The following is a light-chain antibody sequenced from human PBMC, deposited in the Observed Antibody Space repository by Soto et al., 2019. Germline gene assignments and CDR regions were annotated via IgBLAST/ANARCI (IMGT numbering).Light chain of an antibody. Sequence: QSVLTQPPSASGTPGQRVSISCSGSTSNIGRNDVNWYQQLPGTAPKLLIYGNSNRPSGVPDRFSASKSDSSASLAITGLQAEDEADYYCQSHDSSLSGSVFGTGTKVTVL. CDR3: QSHDSSLSGSV. V-gene: IGLV1-40*01. CDR1: TSNIGRND. CDR2: GNS. J-gene: IGLJ1*01.